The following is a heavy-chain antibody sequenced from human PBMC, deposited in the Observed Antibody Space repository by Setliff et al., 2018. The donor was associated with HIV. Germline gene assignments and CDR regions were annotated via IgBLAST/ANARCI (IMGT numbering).Heavy chain of an antibody. Sequence: PGGSLRLSCVVSGFRFSNYWMSWVRQAPGKGLEWVAFISYDGSYEYYADSVKGRFTISRDNSKNTLYLQMNSLRAEDTAVYYCARFRGQKYYFDYWGQGTLVTVSS. V-gene: IGHV3-30*03. J-gene: IGHJ4*02. CDR2: ISYDGSYE. CDR3: ARFRGQKYYFDY. CDR1: GFRFSNYW.